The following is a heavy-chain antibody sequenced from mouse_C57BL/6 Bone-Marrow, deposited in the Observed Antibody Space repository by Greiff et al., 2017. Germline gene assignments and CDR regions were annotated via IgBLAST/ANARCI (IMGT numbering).Heavy chain of an antibody. CDR3: ARDQDYYGMSYWYFDV. CDR2: INYDGSST. D-gene: IGHD1-1*01. V-gene: IGHV5-16*01. CDR1: GFTFSDYY. J-gene: IGHJ1*03. Sequence: EVKVEESEGGLVQPGSSMKLSCTASGFTFSDYYMAWVRQVPEKGLEWVANINYDGSSTYYLDSLKSRFIISRDHAKNILYLQMSSLKSEDTATYYCARDQDYYGMSYWYFDVWGTGTTVTGSS.